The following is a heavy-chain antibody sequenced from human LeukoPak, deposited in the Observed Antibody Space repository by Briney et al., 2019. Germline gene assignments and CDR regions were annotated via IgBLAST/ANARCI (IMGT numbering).Heavy chain of an antibody. J-gene: IGHJ6*03. CDR2: ISSSGSTI. CDR1: GFTFSSYE. Sequence: GGSLRLSCAASGFTFSSYEMNWVRQAPGKGLEWVSYISSSGSTIYYADSVKGRFTISRDNAKNSLYLQMNSLRAEDTALYYCARDGLLWFGELYSYYMDVWGKGTTVTVSS. D-gene: IGHD3-10*01. V-gene: IGHV3-48*03. CDR3: ARDGLLWFGELYSYYMDV.